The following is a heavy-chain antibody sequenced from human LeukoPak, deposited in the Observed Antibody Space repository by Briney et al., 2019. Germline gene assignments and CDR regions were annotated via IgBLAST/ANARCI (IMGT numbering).Heavy chain of an antibody. D-gene: IGHD3-16*01. V-gene: IGHV3-23*01. J-gene: IGHJ6*02. Sequence: GGSLRLSCAASGFTFTSYAMNWVRQAPGKGLEWVSTISGSGSSTYYVDSVKGRFTISRDNSKNTLYLQMSNLRAEDTAVYFCARGGGLDVWGQGATVTVSS. CDR3: ARGGGLDV. CDR2: ISGSGSST. CDR1: GFTFTSYA.